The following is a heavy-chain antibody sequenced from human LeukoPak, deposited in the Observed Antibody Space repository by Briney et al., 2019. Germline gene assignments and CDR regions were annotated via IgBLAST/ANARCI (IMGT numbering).Heavy chain of an antibody. Sequence: GGSLRLSCAASGFTFSSYAMHWVRQAPGKGLEWVAVISYDGSNKYYADSVKGRFTISRDNSKNTLYLQMNSLRAEDTAVYYCARGGILVRSYYYYGMDVWGQGTTVTVSS. CDR3: ARGGILVRSYYYYGMDV. CDR2: ISYDGSNK. V-gene: IGHV3-30-3*01. D-gene: IGHD1-26*01. J-gene: IGHJ6*02. CDR1: GFTFSSYA.